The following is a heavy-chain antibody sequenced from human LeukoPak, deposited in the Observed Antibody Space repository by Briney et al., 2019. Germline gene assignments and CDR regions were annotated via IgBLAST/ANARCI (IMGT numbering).Heavy chain of an antibody. Sequence: SSETLSLTCAVYGGSFSGYYWSWIRQPPGKGLEWIGEINHSGSTNYNPSLKSRVTISVDTSKNQFSLKQSSVTAADTAVYYCARGLRGFDLWGRGTLVTVSS. CDR1: GGSFSGYY. J-gene: IGHJ2*01. CDR3: ARGLRGFDL. D-gene: IGHD4-17*01. V-gene: IGHV4-34*01. CDR2: INHSGST.